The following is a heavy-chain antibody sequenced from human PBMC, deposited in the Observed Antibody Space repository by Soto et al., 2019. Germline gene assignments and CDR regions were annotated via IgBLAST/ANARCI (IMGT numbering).Heavy chain of an antibody. D-gene: IGHD4-17*01. CDR2: IYYSGST. CDR1: GGSISSYY. CDR3: ARRYGDYFDF. J-gene: IGHJ4*02. Sequence: QVQLQESGPGLVKPSETLSLTCTVSGGSISSYYWSWIRQPPGRGLEWIGYIYYSGSTNYNPSLKSRVTISVDTSKNQFSLKRSSVTAADTAVYSCARRYGDYFDFWGQGTLVTVSS. V-gene: IGHV4-59*08.